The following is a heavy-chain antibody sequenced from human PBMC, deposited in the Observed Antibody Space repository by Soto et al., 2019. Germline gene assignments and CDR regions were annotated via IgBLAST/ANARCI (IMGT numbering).Heavy chain of an antibody. CDR3: ARGYNKWTS. J-gene: IGHJ4*02. CDR1: GGSISDYY. V-gene: IGHV4-59*01. CDR2: IYYTGST. Sequence: QVQLQESGPGLVKPSETLSLTCTVSGGSISDYYWSWIRQPPGKGLEWIGYIYYTGSTSHNPSLKSRVSLSTDTSKNQLSRILTSVTTADTAVYYCARGYNKWTSWGQGTLVIVSS. D-gene: IGHD1-1*01.